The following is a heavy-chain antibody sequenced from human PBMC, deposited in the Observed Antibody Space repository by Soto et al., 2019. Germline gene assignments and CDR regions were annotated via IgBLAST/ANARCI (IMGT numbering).Heavy chain of an antibody. V-gene: IGHV3-15*07. CDR1: GFTFRNAW. J-gene: IGHJ4*02. Sequence: GGSLRLSCVDSGFTFRNAWMNWVRQAPGKGLEWVGRILSKADGGATDYIAPVKDRFLISRDDSKKTLYLQMNNLKTEDTGVYYCATGIAGSYAYWGPGTLVTVSS. D-gene: IGHD1-26*01. CDR2: ILSKADGGAT. CDR3: ATGIAGSYAY.